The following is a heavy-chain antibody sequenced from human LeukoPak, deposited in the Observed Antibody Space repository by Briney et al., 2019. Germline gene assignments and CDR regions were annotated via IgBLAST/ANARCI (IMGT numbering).Heavy chain of an antibody. CDR2: IYFSGST. J-gene: IGHJ6*02. V-gene: IGHV4-59*01. CDR1: GGSINGYY. Sequence: SETLSLICTVSGGSINGYYWSWIRQSPGKGLEWIGYIYFSGSTDYNPSLKSRVTISVDTSKNQFFLKLTSVTAADTAVYYCARGEALRQNYGMDVWGQGTTVTVSS. CDR3: ARGEALRQNYGMDV.